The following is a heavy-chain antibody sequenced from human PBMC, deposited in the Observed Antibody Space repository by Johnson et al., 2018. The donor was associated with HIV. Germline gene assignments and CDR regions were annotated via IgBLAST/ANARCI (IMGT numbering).Heavy chain of an antibody. CDR1: GFTFSGSA. J-gene: IGHJ3*01. D-gene: IGHD5-24*01. V-gene: IGHV3-73*02. Sequence: VQLVESGGGLVQPGGSLKLSCAASGFTFSGSAVHWVRQASGKGLEWVGRIRSKPNNYATAYAASVKGRFTISRDDSENTAYLQMNSLRAEDTAVYFCARGCRDGYTCDVFDVWGQGTRVTVSS. CDR3: ARGCRDGYTCDVFDV. CDR2: IRSKPNNYAT.